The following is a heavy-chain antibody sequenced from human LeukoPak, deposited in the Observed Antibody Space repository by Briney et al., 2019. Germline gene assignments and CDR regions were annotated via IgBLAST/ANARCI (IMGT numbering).Heavy chain of an antibody. CDR2: IYYSGST. J-gene: IGHJ3*02. V-gene: IGHV4-39*07. CDR3: ASSRATDDAFDI. D-gene: IGHD5-12*01. Sequence: SETLSLTCTVSGGSISSSSYYWGWSRQPPGKGLEWIGSIYYSGSTYYNPSLKSRVTISVDTSKNQFSLKLSSVTAADTAVYYCASSRATDDAFDIWGQGTMVTVSS. CDR1: GGSISSSSYY.